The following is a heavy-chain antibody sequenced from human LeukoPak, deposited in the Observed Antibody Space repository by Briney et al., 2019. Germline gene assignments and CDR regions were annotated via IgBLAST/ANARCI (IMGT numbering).Heavy chain of an antibody. J-gene: IGHJ5*02. CDR1: GFTFSSYS. Sequence: GGSLRLSCAASGFTFSSYSMNWVRQAPGKGLEWVSSISSSSSYIYYADSVKGRFTISRDNAKNSLYLQMNSLRAEDTAVYYCARDKDYGDGVWFDPWGQGTLVTVSS. D-gene: IGHD4-17*01. CDR2: ISSSSSYI. CDR3: ARDKDYGDGVWFDP. V-gene: IGHV3-21*01.